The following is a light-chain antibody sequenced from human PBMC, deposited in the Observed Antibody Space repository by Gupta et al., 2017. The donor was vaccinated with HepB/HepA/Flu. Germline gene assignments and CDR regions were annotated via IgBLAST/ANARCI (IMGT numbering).Light chain of an antibody. CDR3: HVWDSSSDHLVV. CDR2: FDS. CDR1: NIGSKS. J-gene: IGLJ2*01. Sequence: SYVLTQPPSVSVAPGKTARITCGGKNIGSKSVNWYQQKPGQAPVMVIYFDSDRPSGIPERFSGSKSGNTATLTISRVEAGDEADYYCHVWDSSSDHLVVFGGGTKLTVL. V-gene: IGLV3-21*04.